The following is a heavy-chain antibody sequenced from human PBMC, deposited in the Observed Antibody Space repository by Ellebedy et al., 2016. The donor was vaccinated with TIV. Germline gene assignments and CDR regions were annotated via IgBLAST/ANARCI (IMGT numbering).Heavy chain of an antibody. Sequence: GESLKISCAASGFTFSTYSMNWVRQAPGKGLEWVSSISGSGNLAYYAESVKGRFTISRDNSKNMLFLQMNTLRGEDTAVYYCGKGRGGRYYGMDVWGQGTTVTVSS. CDR1: GFTFSTYS. D-gene: IGHD3-9*01. CDR3: GKGRGGRYYGMDV. CDR2: ISGSGNLA. V-gene: IGHV3-23*01. J-gene: IGHJ6*02.